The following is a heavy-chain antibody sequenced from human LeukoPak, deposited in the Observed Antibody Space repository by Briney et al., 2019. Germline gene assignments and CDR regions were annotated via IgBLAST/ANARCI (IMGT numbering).Heavy chain of an antibody. CDR1: GGSISSSSYY. D-gene: IGHD5-24*01. Sequence: SETLSLTCTVSGGSISSSSYYWGWIRQPPGKRLEWIGYIYYSGSTNYNPSLESRVTISVDTSKDQFSLKLSSVTAADTAVYFCARGPVQMAGDHDVFDIWGQGTRVTVS. CDR2: IYYSGST. CDR3: ARGPVQMAGDHDVFDI. J-gene: IGHJ3*02. V-gene: IGHV4-61*05.